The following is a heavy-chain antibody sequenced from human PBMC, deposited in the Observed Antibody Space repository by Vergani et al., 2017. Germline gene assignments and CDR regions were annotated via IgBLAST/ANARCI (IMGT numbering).Heavy chain of an antibody. J-gene: IGHJ6*03. Sequence: QITLKESGPTLVKPTQTLTLTCTFSGFSLSTRVLLVRWIRQPPGKALEWLALIYWDDDKLYSPSLKSRLTITKDTSKNQVVLTMTNMDPVDTATYYCAHTRRAAGTYYYMDVWGKGTTVTVSS. D-gene: IGHD6-13*01. CDR2: IYWDDDK. CDR1: GFSLSTRVLL. V-gene: IGHV2-5*02. CDR3: AHTRRAAGTYYYMDV.